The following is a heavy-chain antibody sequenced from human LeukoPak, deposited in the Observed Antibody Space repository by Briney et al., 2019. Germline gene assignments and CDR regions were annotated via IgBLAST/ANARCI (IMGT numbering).Heavy chain of an antibody. CDR2: ISGGGSST. J-gene: IGHJ4*02. CDR3: AKGGVTDRRFDY. CDR1: GFTFSNFA. V-gene: IGHV3-23*01. D-gene: IGHD2-21*02. Sequence: GGSLRLSCVASGFTFSNFAMSWVRQPPGKGLEWVSTISGGGSSTLYADSVKGRFTISRDNSRDNSKNTLYLQMNSLRAEDTAVYYCAKGGVTDRRFDYWGQGTLVTVSS.